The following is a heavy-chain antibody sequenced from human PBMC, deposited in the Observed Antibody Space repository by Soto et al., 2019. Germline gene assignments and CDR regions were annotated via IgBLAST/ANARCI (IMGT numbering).Heavy chain of an antibody. Sequence: KPSVTLSLTCSVSGGTINSGDYFWRCIRQPPGKGPEWIGSICSTGRTYYSTSLKSRASMSMDSSSHLFSLRLWSLTAADTAVYFWGRVKATLYRHYYFDYWGQGTPVTVSS. V-gene: IGHV4-30-4*08. CDR2: ICSTGRT. J-gene: IGHJ4*02. CDR1: GGTINSGDYF. CDR3: GRVKATLYRHYYFDY. D-gene: IGHD5-12*01.